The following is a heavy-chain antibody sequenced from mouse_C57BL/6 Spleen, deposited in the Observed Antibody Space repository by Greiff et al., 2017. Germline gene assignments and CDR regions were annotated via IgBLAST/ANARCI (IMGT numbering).Heavy chain of an antibody. CDR3: ARDYGSSYLHWYFDV. Sequence: QVQLQQPGAELVKPGASVKLSCKASGYTFTSYWMHWVKQRPGQGLEWIGMIHPNSGSTNYNEKFKSKATLTVDKSSSTAYMQLSSLTSEDSAVYYCARDYGSSYLHWYFDVWGTGTTVTVSS. J-gene: IGHJ1*03. CDR1: GYTFTSYW. V-gene: IGHV1-64*01. D-gene: IGHD1-1*01. CDR2: IHPNSGST.